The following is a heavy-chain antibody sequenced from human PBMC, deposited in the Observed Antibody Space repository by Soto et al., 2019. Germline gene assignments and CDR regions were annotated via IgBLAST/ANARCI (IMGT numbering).Heavy chain of an antibody. V-gene: IGHV5-51*01. CDR2: IYPDDSDS. J-gene: IGHJ3*01. CDR1: GYSFTSYW. Sequence: PAESLNISCKGSGYSFTSYWIGWVRQMPGKGMEWMGIIYPDDSDSRYSPPFQGQVTISADKSISTAYLQWSSLKASDTARYYCARQTHYGSSAKRGFDVWGQGTMVTV. CDR3: ARQTHYGSSAKRGFDV. D-gene: IGHD3-22*01.